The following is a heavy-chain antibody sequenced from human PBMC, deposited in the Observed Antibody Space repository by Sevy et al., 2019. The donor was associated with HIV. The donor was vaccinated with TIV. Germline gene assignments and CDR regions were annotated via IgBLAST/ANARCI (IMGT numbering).Heavy chain of an antibody. Sequence: KQSQTLSLTCDVSGYSISSGYYGGWIRQPPGKGLEWIGSIYHSGSTYYNPSLKRRVTISVDTSKNQFSLKLRSVTAADTAVYYCARTLRGDFDSSASAFDIWGQGTMVTVSS. J-gene: IGHJ3*02. CDR3: ARTLRGDFDSSASAFDI. CDR1: GYSISSGYY. D-gene: IGHD3-22*01. CDR2: IYHSGST. V-gene: IGHV4-38-2*01.